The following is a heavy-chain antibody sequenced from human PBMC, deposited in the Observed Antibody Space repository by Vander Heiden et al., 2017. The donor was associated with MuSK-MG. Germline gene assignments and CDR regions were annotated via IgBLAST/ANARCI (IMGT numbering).Heavy chain of an antibody. CDR2: ISGSGGST. CDR3: AKPLYCSSTSCYAAAFDI. J-gene: IGHJ3*02. Sequence: EVQLLESGGGLVQPGGSLRLSCAASGFTFSSYPMSWVRQAPGKGLEWVSAISGSGGSTYYADSVKGRFTISRDNSKNTLYLQMNSLRAEDTAVYYCAKPLYCSSTSCYAAAFDIWGQGTMVTVSS. D-gene: IGHD2-2*01. V-gene: IGHV3-23*01. CDR1: GFTFSSYP.